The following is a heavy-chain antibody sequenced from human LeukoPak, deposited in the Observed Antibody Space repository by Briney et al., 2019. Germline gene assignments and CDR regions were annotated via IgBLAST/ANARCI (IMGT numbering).Heavy chain of an antibody. Sequence: ASVKVSCKASGYTFTGYYMHWVRQAPGQGLEWMGWINPNSGGTNYAQKFQGRVTMTRDMSTSTVYMELSSLRSEDTAVYYCARAKDIVVVPAVGYFDYWGQGTLVTVSS. D-gene: IGHD2-2*01. J-gene: IGHJ4*02. CDR3: ARAKDIVVVPAVGYFDY. CDR2: INPNSGGT. V-gene: IGHV1-2*02. CDR1: GYTFTGYY.